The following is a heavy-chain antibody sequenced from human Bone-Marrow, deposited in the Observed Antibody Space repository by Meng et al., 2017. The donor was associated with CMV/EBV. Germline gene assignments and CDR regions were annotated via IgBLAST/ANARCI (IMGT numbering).Heavy chain of an antibody. D-gene: IGHD6-6*01. Sequence: GEFLKISCRASGFTFGDYAMSWVRQAPGKGLEWVGFIRSKAYGGTTEYAASVKGRFTISRDDSKSIAYLQMNSLKTEDPAVYYCTRQYDPYSSSFTFDYWGQGTLVTVSS. CDR3: TRQYDPYSSSFTFDY. CDR2: IRSKAYGGTT. V-gene: IGHV3-49*04. CDR1: GFTFGDYA. J-gene: IGHJ4*02.